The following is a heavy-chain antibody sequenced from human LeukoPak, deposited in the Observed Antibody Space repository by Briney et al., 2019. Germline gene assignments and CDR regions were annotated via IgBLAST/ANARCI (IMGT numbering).Heavy chain of an antibody. CDR1: GGSISSSSYY. D-gene: IGHD1-26*01. J-gene: IGHJ4*02. CDR3: ARENSGSYREFDY. V-gene: IGHV4-39*07. CDR2: IYTSGST. Sequence: SETLSLTCTVSGGSISSSSYYWGWIRQPPGKGLEWIGSIYTSGSTNYNAPLKSRVSMSVDTSKNQFSLKLSSVTAADTAVFYCARENSGSYREFDYWGQGTLVTVSS.